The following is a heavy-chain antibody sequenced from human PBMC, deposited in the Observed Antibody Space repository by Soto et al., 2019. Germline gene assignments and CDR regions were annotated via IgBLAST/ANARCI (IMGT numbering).Heavy chain of an antibody. CDR3: ARDRCTTAKCYTHHLDV. J-gene: IGHJ6*02. Sequence: QGQLVQSGGEVTKPGASVKVSCNSSGYTFSSYGISWVRQATGQGLEWMGWISPYSGHTKEAPKVQGRITLTTETSTGTAYMELRSLASDDTAVYYCARDRCTTAKCYTHHLDVWGQGTTVIVSS. V-gene: IGHV1-18*04. D-gene: IGHD2-8*01. CDR2: ISPYSGHT. CDR1: GYTFSSYG.